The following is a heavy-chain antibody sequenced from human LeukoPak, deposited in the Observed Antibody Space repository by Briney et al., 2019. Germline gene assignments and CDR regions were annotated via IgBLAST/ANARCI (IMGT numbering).Heavy chain of an antibody. Sequence: SETLSLTCTVSGGSISSYYWSWIRQPPGKGLEWIGYIYNSGSTNYNPSLKSRVTISVDTSKNQFSLKLSSVTAADTAVYYCARSSGWLYFDYWGQGTLVTVSS. CDR2: IYNSGST. CDR1: GGSISSYY. J-gene: IGHJ4*02. CDR3: ARSSGWLYFDY. V-gene: IGHV4-59*01. D-gene: IGHD6-19*01.